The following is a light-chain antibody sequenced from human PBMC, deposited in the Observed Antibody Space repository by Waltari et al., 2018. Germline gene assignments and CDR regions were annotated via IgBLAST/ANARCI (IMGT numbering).Light chain of an antibody. J-gene: IGKJ4*01. Sequence: EIVLTQSPGTLSLSPGERATLSCRASQSVRSNSLAWYQQKYGQAPRLLIYGASSRATGIPDRFSGSGSGTDFTLTISRLEPEDFAVYYCQQHGNSPSPTFGGGTKVEIK. CDR1: QSVRSNS. CDR2: GAS. V-gene: IGKV3-20*01. CDR3: QQHGNSPSPT.